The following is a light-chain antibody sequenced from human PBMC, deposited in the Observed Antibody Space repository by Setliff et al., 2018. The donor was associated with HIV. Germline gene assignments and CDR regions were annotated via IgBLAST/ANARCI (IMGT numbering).Light chain of an antibody. Sequence: VLTQPPSASGTPGQRVTISCSGSSSNIGSNTVNWYQQLPGAAPKLLIYSNNQRPSGVPDRFSGSKSGTSASLAISGLQSEDETDFYCASWDDSLNAWVFGGGTK. J-gene: IGLJ3*02. CDR3: ASWDDSLNAWV. CDR2: SNN. CDR1: SSNIGSNT. V-gene: IGLV1-44*01.